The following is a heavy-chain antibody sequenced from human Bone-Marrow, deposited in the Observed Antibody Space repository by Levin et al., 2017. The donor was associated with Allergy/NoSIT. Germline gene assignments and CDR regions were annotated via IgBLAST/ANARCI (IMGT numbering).Heavy chain of an antibody. D-gene: IGHD4-11*01. CDR2: ISSSGSTI. CDR3: ARDSGATVTNSPYYYYYYMDV. J-gene: IGHJ6*03. Sequence: GGSLRLSCAASGFTFSSYEMNWVRQAPGKGLEWVSYISSSGSTIYYADSVKGRFTISRDNAKNSLYLQMNSLRAEDTAVYYCARDSGATVTNSPYYYYYYMDVWGKGTTVTVSS. V-gene: IGHV3-48*03. CDR1: GFTFSSYE.